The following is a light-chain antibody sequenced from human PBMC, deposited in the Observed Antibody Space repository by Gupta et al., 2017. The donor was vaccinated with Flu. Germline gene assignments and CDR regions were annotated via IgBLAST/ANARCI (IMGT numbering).Light chain of an antibody. CDR2: EIS. J-gene: IGLJ1*01. CDR3: SSYTSSYTFV. Sequence: QSALTQPPSVSRSPGQSATISCTGSSSDVGTFNRDSWYQQSPDTAPKLMIDEISNRPSGVPDCFSGSKTSNTASLTISGLQGEDEADYYCSSYTSSYTFVFGTGTKVTVL. CDR1: SSDVGTFNR. V-gene: IGLV2-18*02.